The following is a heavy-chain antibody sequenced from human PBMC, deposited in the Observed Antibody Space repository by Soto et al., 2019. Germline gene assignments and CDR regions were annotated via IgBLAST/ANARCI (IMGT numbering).Heavy chain of an antibody. CDR2: IWYDGSNK. CDR1: GFTFSSYG. D-gene: IGHD3-3*01. CDR3: AKDLALGFWSGNYYFDH. J-gene: IGHJ4*02. Sequence: GGSLRLSCAASGFTFSSYGMHWVRQAPGKGLEWVAVIWYDGSNKYYADSVKGRFTISRDNSNNTLYLEMNSLRPEDTAVYYCAKDLALGFWSGNYYFDHWGQGTLVTVSS. V-gene: IGHV3-30*02.